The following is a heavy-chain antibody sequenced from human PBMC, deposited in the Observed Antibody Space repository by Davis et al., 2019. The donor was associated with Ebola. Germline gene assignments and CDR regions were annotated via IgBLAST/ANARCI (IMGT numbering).Heavy chain of an antibody. Sequence: GESLKISCAASGFTFSSYGMHWVRQAPGKGLEWVAVIWYDGSNKYYADSVKGRFTISRDNSKNTLYLQMNSLRAEDTAVYYCAKGAGYSSTYDYWGQGTLVTVSS. CDR3: AKGAGYSSTYDY. CDR2: IWYDGSNK. V-gene: IGHV3-33*06. D-gene: IGHD6-13*01. J-gene: IGHJ4*02. CDR1: GFTFSSYG.